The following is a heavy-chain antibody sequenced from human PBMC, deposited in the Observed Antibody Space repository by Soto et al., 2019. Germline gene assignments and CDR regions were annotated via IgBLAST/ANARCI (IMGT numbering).Heavy chain of an antibody. CDR1: GFTFDDYA. D-gene: IGHD3-3*01. V-gene: IGHV3-9*01. Sequence: EVQLVESGGGLVQPGRSMRISCAASGFTFDDYAMHWVRQAPGKGLEWVSGISWNSGSIGYADSVKGRFTISRDNAKNSLYLQMNSLRAEDTALYYCAKDIQRHYDFWSGTSGGAFDIWGQGTMVTVSS. CDR3: AKDIQRHYDFWSGTSGGAFDI. J-gene: IGHJ3*02. CDR2: ISWNSGSI.